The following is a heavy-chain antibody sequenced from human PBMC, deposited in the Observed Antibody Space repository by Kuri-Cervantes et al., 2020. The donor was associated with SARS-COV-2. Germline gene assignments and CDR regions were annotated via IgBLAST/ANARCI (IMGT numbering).Heavy chain of an antibody. CDR2: IYNSGST. Sequence: GSLRLSCTVSGDSITSSSYYWGWIRQPPGKGPEWIGNIYNSGSTYYNPSLKSRVTISVDTSKKQFSLRLSSVTAADAAVYYCVTSLPRSGWDGEDAFDIWGQGTMVTVSS. J-gene: IGHJ3*02. D-gene: IGHD6-19*01. CDR1: GDSITSSSYY. V-gene: IGHV4-39*01. CDR3: VTSLPRSGWDGEDAFDI.